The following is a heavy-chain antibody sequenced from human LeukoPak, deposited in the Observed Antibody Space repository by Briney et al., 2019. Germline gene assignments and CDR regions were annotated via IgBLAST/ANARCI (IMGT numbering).Heavy chain of an antibody. CDR1: GFSVSSAY. J-gene: IGHJ4*02. D-gene: IGHD6-13*01. V-gene: IGHV3-23*01. Sequence: PGGSLRLSCAASGFSVSSAYMNWVRQAPGKGLQWVSAISGSGGSTYYADSVKGRFTISRDNSKNTLYLQMNSLRAEDTAVYYCAKDEHEGSSWYGEDYFDYWGQGTLVTVSS. CDR3: AKDEHEGSSWYGEDYFDY. CDR2: ISGSGGST.